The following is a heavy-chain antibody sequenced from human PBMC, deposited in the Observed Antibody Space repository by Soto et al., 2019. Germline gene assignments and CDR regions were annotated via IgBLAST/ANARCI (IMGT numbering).Heavy chain of an antibody. V-gene: IGHV3-48*01. CDR3: ARDLNYGLFDY. CDR2: ISSSSSTI. D-gene: IGHD4-17*01. Sequence: WRSLRLSWGAAGGTFSSFSMNRFSQAPGKGLEWVSYISSSSSTIYYADSVKGRFTISRDNAKNSLYLQMNSLRAEDTAVYYCARDLNYGLFDYWGQGTLVTVSS. J-gene: IGHJ4*02. CDR1: GGTFSSFS.